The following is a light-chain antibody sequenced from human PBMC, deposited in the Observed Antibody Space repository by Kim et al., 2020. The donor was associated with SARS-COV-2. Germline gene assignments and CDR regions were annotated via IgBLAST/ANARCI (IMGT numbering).Light chain of an antibody. CDR1: QSVKSN. V-gene: IGKV3-15*01. CDR2: GAS. Sequence: SVSPGERATLSCGASQSVKSNLAWYQQKPGQAPRLLIYGASTRATGIPARFSGSRSGTEFTLTISSLQSEDFAVYYCQQYNSWPYTFGQGTKLEI. J-gene: IGKJ2*01. CDR3: QQYNSWPYT.